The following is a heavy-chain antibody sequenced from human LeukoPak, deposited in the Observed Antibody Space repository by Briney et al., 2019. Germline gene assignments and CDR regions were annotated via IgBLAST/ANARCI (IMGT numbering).Heavy chain of an antibody. CDR1: GYTFTSYG. Sequence: GASVKVSCKASGYTFTSYGISWVRQAPGQGLEWMGWISAYNGNTNYAQKLQGRVTMTTDTSTSTAYMELRSLRSDDTAVYYCARVPFPYYYYYMDVWGKGTTVTVSS. CDR3: ARVPFPYYYYYMDV. J-gene: IGHJ6*03. V-gene: IGHV1-18*01. CDR2: ISAYNGNT.